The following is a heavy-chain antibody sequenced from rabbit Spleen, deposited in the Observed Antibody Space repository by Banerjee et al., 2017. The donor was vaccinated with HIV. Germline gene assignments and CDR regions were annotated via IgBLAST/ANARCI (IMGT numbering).Heavy chain of an antibody. CDR2: INAITGKA. CDR3: VREAGYGGYGDANL. J-gene: IGHJ4*01. V-gene: IGHV1S45*01. D-gene: IGHD6-1*01. CDR1: GISVGISDY. Sequence: EQLEESGGGLVKPGGTLTLTCKASGISVGISDYMCWVRQAPGKGPEWIACINAITGKAVYANWAKGRSTFSKSSSTTVTLQMTSLTAADTATYFCVREAGYGGYGDANLWGPGPWSPS.